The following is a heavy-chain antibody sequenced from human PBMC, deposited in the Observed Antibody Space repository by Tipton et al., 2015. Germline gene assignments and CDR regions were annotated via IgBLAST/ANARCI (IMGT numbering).Heavy chain of an antibody. V-gene: IGHV4-38-2*01. CDR3: ACQDYDSLTRDYQTVDY. D-gene: IGHD3-9*01. CDR2: ISHSGNT. CDR1: AYSISSDYY. Sequence: LRLSCAVSAYSISSDYYWGWIRQPPGKGLEWIGSISHSGNTYYNPSLKSRVTMSRDTPKNQFSLKLTSVPAADTAVYYCACQDYDSLTRDYQTVDYWGQGTLVTVSS. J-gene: IGHJ4*02.